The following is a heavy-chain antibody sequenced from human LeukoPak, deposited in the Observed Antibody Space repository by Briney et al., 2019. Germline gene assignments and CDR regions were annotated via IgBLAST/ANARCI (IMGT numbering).Heavy chain of an antibody. Sequence: PGGSLRLSCVASGFTFKLYWMHWVRQAPGKGPVWVSRINDDGSSTSYADSVKGRFTISRDDAKNTLYLQMNSLRAEDTAVYYCVRGGASTWSWGQGTLVTVSS. D-gene: IGHD2-15*01. V-gene: IGHV3-74*01. CDR2: INDDGSST. CDR3: VRGGASTWS. J-gene: IGHJ5*02. CDR1: GFTFKLYW.